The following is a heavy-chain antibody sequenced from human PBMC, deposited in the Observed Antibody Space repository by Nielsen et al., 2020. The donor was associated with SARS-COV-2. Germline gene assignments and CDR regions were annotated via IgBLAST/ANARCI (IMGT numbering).Heavy chain of an antibody. Sequence: GESLKISCAASGFTFSSYAMSWVRQAPGKGLEWVSAISGSGGSTYYADSVKGRFTISRDNSKNTLYLQMNSLRAEDTAVYYCAKAPWGAADYWGQGTLVTVSS. V-gene: IGHV3-23*01. D-gene: IGHD1-26*01. J-gene: IGHJ4*02. CDR2: ISGSGGST. CDR3: AKAPWGAADY. CDR1: GFTFSSYA.